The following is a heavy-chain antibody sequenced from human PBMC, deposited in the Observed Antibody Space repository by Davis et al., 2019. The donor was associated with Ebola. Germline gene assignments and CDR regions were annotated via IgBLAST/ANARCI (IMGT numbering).Heavy chain of an antibody. V-gene: IGHV4-30-4*01. CDR1: GGSISSGDYY. CDR2: IYYSGST. CDR3: ARDSRWLVPGTYYYYGMDV. D-gene: IGHD6-19*01. Sequence: LSLTCTVSGGSISSGDYYWSWIRQPPGKGLEWIGYIYYSGSTYYNPSLKSRVTISVDTSTNQFSLKLSSVTAADTAVYYCARDSRWLVPGTYYYYGMDVWGQGTTVTVSS. J-gene: IGHJ6*02.